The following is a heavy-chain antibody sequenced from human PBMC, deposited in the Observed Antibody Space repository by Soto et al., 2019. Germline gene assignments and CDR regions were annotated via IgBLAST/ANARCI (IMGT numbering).Heavy chain of an antibody. CDR2: IKQDGSEK. CDR1: GFTFSSYW. V-gene: IGHV3-7*05. Sequence: PGGSLRLSCAASGFTFSSYWMSWVRQAPGKGLEWVANIKQDGSEKYYVDSVKGRFTISRDNAKNSLYLQMNSLRAEDTAVYYCARDRTPRGIAVAGTSFGYWGQGTLVTVSS. D-gene: IGHD6-19*01. J-gene: IGHJ4*02. CDR3: ARDRTPRGIAVAGTSFGY.